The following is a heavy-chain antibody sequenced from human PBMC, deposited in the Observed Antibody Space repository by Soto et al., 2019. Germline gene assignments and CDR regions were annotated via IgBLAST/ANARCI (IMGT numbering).Heavy chain of an antibody. D-gene: IGHD2-15*01. V-gene: IGHV1-8*01. CDR1: GHTFTSYD. CDR2: MNPNSGNT. CDR3: ARVPHGGPGFDY. Sequence: ASVKVSCKASGHTFTSYDINWVRQATGQGLEWMGWMNPNSGNTGYAQKFQGRVTMTRNTSISTAYMELSSLRSEDTAVYYCARVPHGGPGFDYWGQGTLVTVSS. J-gene: IGHJ4*02.